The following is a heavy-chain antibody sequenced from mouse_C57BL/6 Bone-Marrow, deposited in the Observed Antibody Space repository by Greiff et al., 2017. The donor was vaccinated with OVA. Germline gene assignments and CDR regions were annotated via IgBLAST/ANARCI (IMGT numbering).Heavy chain of an antibody. Sequence: DVKLVESGGGLVQSGRSLRLSCATSGFTFSDFYMEWVRQAPGKGLEWIAASRNKANDYTTEYSASVKGRFIVSRDTSQSILYLQMNALRAEDTAMYYWEREPTYYSNYLYFDYGGQGTTLTVSS. J-gene: IGHJ2*01. CDR2: SRNKANDYTT. CDR3: EREPTYYSNYLYFDY. CDR1: GFTFSDFY. D-gene: IGHD2-5*01. V-gene: IGHV7-1*01.